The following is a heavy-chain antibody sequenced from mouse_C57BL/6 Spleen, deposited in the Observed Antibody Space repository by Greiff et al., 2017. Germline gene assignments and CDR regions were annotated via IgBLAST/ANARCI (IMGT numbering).Heavy chain of an antibody. CDR3: TRLYDYDDRSPFAY. CDR1: GFNIKDDY. V-gene: IGHV14-4*01. D-gene: IGHD2-4*01. CDR2: IDPENGGT. J-gene: IGHJ3*01. Sequence: EVQGVESGAELVRPGASVKLSCTASGFNIKDDYMHWVKQRPEQGLEWIGWIDPENGGTEYASKFQGKATITADTSSNTAYLQLSSLTSEDTAVYYCTRLYDYDDRSPFAYWGQGTLVTVSA.